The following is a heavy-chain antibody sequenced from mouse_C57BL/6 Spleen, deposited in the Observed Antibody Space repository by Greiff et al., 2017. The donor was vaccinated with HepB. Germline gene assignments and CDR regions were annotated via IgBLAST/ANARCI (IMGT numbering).Heavy chain of an antibody. CDR3: ASREAYYSNYGLAY. D-gene: IGHD2-5*01. Sequence: VQLQQSGTELVKPGASVKLSCKASGYTFTSYWMHWVKQRPGQGLEWIGNINPSNGGTNYNEKFKSKATLTVDKSSSTAYMQLSSLTSEDSAVYSWASREAYYSNYGLAYWGQGTLVTVSA. CDR1: GYTFTSYW. J-gene: IGHJ3*01. V-gene: IGHV1-53*01. CDR2: INPSNGGT.